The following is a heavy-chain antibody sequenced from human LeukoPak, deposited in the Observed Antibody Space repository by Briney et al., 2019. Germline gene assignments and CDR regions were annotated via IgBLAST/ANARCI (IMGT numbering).Heavy chain of an antibody. CDR1: GGSISSSSYY. J-gene: IGHJ3*02. V-gene: IGHV4-39*01. Sequence: SETXXLTCTVSGGSISSSSYYWGWIRQPPGKGLEWIGSIYYSGSTYYNPTLKSRVTISVEKSKNKFSLKLSSVTAADTAVYYCARHAGSYWASAFDIWGQGTMVTVSS. CDR3: ARHAGSYWASAFDI. CDR2: IYYSGST. D-gene: IGHD1-26*01.